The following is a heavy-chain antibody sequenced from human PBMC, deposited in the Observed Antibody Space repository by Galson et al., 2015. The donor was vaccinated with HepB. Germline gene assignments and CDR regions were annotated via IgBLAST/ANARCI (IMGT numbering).Heavy chain of an antibody. CDR1: GFTFSSYA. D-gene: IGHD2-15*01. CDR2: ISGSGGST. CDR3: AKNGLVVVVAAIDEHYFDY. Sequence: SLRLSCAASGFTFSSYAMSWVRQAPGKGLEWVSAISGSGGSTYYADSVKGRFTISRDNSKNTLYLQMNSLRAEDTAVYYCAKNGLVVVVAAIDEHYFDYWGQGTLVTVSS. J-gene: IGHJ4*02. V-gene: IGHV3-23*01.